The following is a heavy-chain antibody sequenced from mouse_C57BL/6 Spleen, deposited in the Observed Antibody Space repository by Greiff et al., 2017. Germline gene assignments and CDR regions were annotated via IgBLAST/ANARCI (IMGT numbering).Heavy chain of an antibody. CDR2: INPNNGGT. J-gene: IGHJ4*01. Sequence: EVHLVESGPELVKPGASVKIPCKASGYTFTDYNMDWVKQSHGKSLEWIGDINPNNGGTIYNQKFKGKATLTVDKSSSTAYMELRSLTSEDTAVYYCAREGFSYAMDYWGQGTSVTVSS. CDR3: AREGFSYAMDY. CDR1: GYTFTDYN. V-gene: IGHV1-18*01.